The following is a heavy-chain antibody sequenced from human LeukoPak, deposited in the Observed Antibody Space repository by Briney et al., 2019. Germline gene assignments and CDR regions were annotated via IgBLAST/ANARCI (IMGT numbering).Heavy chain of an antibody. D-gene: IGHD2/OR15-2a*01. CDR2: INGGGRTT. J-gene: IGHJ6*02. Sequence: GGSLRLSCAASEFTVSKFWMHWVRQAPGKGLVWVSGINGGGRTTTYADSVKGRFTVSRDNAKNTLYLQMKSLRAEDTAIYYCARGNYYGMDVWGQGTTVTVSS. CDR1: EFTVSKFW. V-gene: IGHV3-74*01. CDR3: ARGNYYGMDV.